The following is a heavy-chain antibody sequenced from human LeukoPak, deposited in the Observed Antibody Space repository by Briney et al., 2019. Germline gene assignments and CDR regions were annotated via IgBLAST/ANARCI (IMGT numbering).Heavy chain of an antibody. CDR2: ISGGSYTI. CDR1: GFTFSSYT. V-gene: IGHV3-48*01. CDR3: ARTSSETNY. D-gene: IGHD6-6*01. Sequence: PGGSLRLSCAASGFTFSSYTMNWVRQAPGKGLEWVSYISGGSYTIYYADSVKGRFTISRDDAKNSLYLQMNSLRAEDTAVYYCARTSSETNYWGQGTLVTVSS. J-gene: IGHJ4*02.